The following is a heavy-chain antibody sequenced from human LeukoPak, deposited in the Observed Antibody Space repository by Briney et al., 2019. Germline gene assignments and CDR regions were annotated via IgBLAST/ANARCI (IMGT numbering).Heavy chain of an antibody. V-gene: IGHV3-23*01. CDR3: AKGESSGNYYSGYDY. CDR2: IYGRGGST. CDR1: GFTFSNYA. J-gene: IGHJ4*02. Sequence: GGSLRLSRAASGFTFSNYAMSWVRQAPGKGVEGVSAIYGRGGSTYYADSVKGRSTISRDNSKNTLYLQMNSLRVEDTAVYYCAKGESSGNYYSGYDYWGQGTLVTVSS. D-gene: IGHD1-26*01.